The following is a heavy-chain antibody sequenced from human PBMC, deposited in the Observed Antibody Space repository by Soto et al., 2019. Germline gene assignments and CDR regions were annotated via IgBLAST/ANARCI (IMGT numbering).Heavy chain of an antibody. CDR1: GFSLTTSGMR. D-gene: IGHD2-15*01. J-gene: IGHJ4*02. Sequence: SGPTLVNPTQTLTLTRTFSGFSLTTSGMRVSWIRQPPGRALEWLARIDWDDDKFYKTSLKTRLTISKDSSKNQVVLTMTNMDPVDTATYYCARMFHCSGGTCPFDYWGLGALVTVSS. CDR3: ARMFHCSGGTCPFDY. CDR2: IDWDDDK. V-gene: IGHV2-70*04.